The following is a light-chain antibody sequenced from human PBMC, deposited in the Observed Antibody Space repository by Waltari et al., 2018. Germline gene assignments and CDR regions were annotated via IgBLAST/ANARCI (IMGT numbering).Light chain of an antibody. CDR2: AAS. CDR3: QQYNEWPYT. Sequence: ETIMTPSPATLSVSPGERASLSCRASKSVSNNLAWYQQKPGQAPRLLIYAASSRGTGVPGRFSGGGSGTDFTLTISSLQSEDFAVYYCQQYNEWPYTFGQGTKVDIK. V-gene: IGKV3-15*01. J-gene: IGKJ2*01. CDR1: KSVSNN.